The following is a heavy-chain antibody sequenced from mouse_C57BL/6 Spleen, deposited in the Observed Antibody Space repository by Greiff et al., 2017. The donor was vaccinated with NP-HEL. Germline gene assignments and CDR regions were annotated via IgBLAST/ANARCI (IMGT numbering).Heavy chain of an antibody. CDR1: GYSFTDYN. V-gene: IGHV1-39*01. CDR3: ARAGSYWYFDG. Sequence: EVQLQQSGPELVKPGASVKISCKASGYSFTDYNMNWVKQSNRKSLEWIGVINPNYGTTSYNQKFKGQATLTEDKSSSTAYMQLNSLTSADSAVYYCARAGSYWYFDGWGTGTTVTVSS. J-gene: IGHJ1*03. CDR2: INPNYGTT.